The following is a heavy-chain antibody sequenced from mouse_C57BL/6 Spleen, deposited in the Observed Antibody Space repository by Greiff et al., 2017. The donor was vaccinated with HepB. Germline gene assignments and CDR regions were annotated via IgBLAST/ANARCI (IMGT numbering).Heavy chain of an antibody. CDR1: GYTFTSYW. V-gene: IGHV1-69*01. CDR3: ARRIYYSNSYWYFDV. Sequence: QVQLQQPGAELVMPGASVKLSCKASGYTFTSYWMHWVKQRPGQGLEWIGEIDPSDSYTNYNQKFKGKSTLTADKSSSTAYMQLSSLTSEDSAVYYCARRIYYSNSYWYFDVWGTGTTVTVSS. CDR2: IDPSDSYT. D-gene: IGHD2-5*01. J-gene: IGHJ1*03.